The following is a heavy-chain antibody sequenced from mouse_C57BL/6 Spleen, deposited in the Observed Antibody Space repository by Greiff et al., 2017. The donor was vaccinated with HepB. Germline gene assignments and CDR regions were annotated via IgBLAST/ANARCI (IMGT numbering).Heavy chain of an antibody. V-gene: IGHV1-26*01. CDR3: GGGSYDAFAY. D-gene: IGHD2-3*01. CDR1: GYTFTDYY. J-gene: IGHJ3*01. CDR2: INPNNGGT. Sequence: EVQLQQSGPELVKPGASVKISCKASGYTFTDYYMNWVKQSHGKSLEWIGDINPNNGGTSYNQKFKGKATLTVDMSSSTAYMELRSLTSEDSAVYACGGGSYDAFAYWGQGTMVTVSA.